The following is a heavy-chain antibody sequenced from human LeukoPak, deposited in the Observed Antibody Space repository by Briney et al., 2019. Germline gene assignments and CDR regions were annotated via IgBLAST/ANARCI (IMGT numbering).Heavy chain of an antibody. CDR3: AGNVLRYFDWAV. CDR2: INHSGST. Sequence: PSETLSLTCAVYGGSLSGYYWSWIRQPPGKGLEWIGEINHSGSTNYNPSLKSRVTISVDTSKNQFSLKLSSVTAADTAVYYCAGNVLRYFDWAVWGQGTMVTVSS. D-gene: IGHD3-9*01. J-gene: IGHJ6*02. CDR1: GGSLSGYY. V-gene: IGHV4-34*01.